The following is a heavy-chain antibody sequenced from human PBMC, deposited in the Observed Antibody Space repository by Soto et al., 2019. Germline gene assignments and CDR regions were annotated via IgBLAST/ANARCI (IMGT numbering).Heavy chain of an antibody. Sequence: SVKVSCKASGGTFSSYAISWVRQAPGQGLEWMGGIIPIFGTANYAQKFQGRVTITADESTSTAYMELSSLRSEDTAVYYCARDITIFGVVTQYYYYGMDVWGQGTTVTVSS. J-gene: IGHJ6*02. D-gene: IGHD3-3*01. V-gene: IGHV1-69*13. CDR3: ARDITIFGVVTQYYYYGMDV. CDR2: IIPIFGTA. CDR1: GGTFSSYA.